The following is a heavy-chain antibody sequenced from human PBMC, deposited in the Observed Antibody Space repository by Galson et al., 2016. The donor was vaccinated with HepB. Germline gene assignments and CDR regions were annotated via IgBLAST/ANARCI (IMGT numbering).Heavy chain of an antibody. CDR1: GFTFSSYG. V-gene: IGHV3-33*01. CDR2: IWYDGSNK. CDR3: ARDTKGRVEVVVAANYYYYYGMDV. D-gene: IGHD2-15*01. J-gene: IGHJ6*02. Sequence: SLRLSCAASGFTFSSYGMHWVRQAPGKGLEWVAVIWYDGSNKYYADSVKGRFTISRDNSKNMLYLQMNSLRAEDTAVYYCARDTKGRVEVVVAANYYYYYGMDVWGQGTTVTVSS.